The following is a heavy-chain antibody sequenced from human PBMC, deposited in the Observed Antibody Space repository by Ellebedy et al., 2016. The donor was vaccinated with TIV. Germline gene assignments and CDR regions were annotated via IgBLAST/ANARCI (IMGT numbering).Heavy chain of an antibody. J-gene: IGHJ4*01. D-gene: IGHD2/OR15-2a*01. V-gene: IGHV4-34*01. CDR2: INHSVGT. CDR3: ARGLGGGEYFDF. Sequence: MPSETLSLTCAVYGVSFSGSYWSWIRRPPGKGLAWICEINHSVGTNSNPSLKSRVTISLDTSKNKFSLKLTSVSAADTADYFCARGLGGGEYFDFWGHGTPVTVSS. CDR1: GVSFSGSY.